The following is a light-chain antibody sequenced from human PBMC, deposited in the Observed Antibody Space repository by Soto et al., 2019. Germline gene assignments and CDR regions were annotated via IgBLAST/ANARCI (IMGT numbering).Light chain of an antibody. Sequence: EIVMTQSPATLSVSPGERATLSCRASQSVSSNLAWYQQKPGQAPRLLIYGASTRTTGIPARFSGSGSGTEFTLTISSLQSEDFALYSDQDYNNWPPYTFGQGPKLESK. CDR3: QDYNNWPPYT. J-gene: IGKJ2*01. CDR2: GAS. CDR1: QSVSSN. V-gene: IGKV3-15*01.